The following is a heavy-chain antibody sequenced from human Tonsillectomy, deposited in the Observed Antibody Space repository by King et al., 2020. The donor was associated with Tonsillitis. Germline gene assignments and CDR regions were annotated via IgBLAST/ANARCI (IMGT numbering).Heavy chain of an antibody. CDR3: GKDSPSKDSSGWYGEAYYCGRDV. D-gene: IGHD6-19*01. V-gene: IGHV3-9*01. CDR2: ISWNSGSI. J-gene: IGHJ6*02. CDR1: GYTFDDYA. Sequence: VQLVESGGGLVQPGRSLRLSCAASGYTFDDYAMHWVRQAPGKGLEWVSGISWNSGSIGYADTVQGRFTISTDNAKNSLYLKMNSLRAEDTALYYCGKDSPSKDSSGWYGEAYYCGRDVGGQGTGVSVSS.